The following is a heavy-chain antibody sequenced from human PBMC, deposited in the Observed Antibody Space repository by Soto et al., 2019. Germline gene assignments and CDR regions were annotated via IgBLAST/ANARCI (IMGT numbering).Heavy chain of an antibody. V-gene: IGHV4-34*02. CDR2: IHPTGST. D-gene: IGHD1-1*01. CDR3: STGSDAYKGGRT. CDR1: DGSLSDNY. Sequence: QVHLQQWGAGLLKPSETLSLTCAVYDGSLSDNYYTWTRQSPGKGLEWIGEIHPTGSTFYNPSLQTRVTLSQDTSKKHFSPNLISVTAADTGEYYCSTGSDAYKGGRTWGQGTLVTVSS. J-gene: IGHJ5*02.